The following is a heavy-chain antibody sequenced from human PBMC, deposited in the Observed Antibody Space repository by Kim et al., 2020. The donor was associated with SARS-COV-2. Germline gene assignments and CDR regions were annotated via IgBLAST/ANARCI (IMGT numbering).Heavy chain of an antibody. CDR3: ASTLRLGELSFGREGLYYFDY. J-gene: IGHJ4*02. CDR1: GYSISSGYY. V-gene: IGHV4-38-2*02. D-gene: IGHD3-16*02. CDR2: IYHSGST. Sequence: SETLSLICTVSGYSISSGYYWGWIRQPPGKGLEWIGSIYHSGSTYYNPSLKSRVTISVDTSKNQFSLKLSSVTAADTAVYYCASTLRLGELSFGREGLYYFDYWGQGTLVTVSS.